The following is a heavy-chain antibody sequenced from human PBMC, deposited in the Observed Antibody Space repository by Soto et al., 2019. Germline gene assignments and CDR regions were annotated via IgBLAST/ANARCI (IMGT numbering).Heavy chain of an antibody. CDR2: MHPDSDNT. V-gene: IGHV1-8*01. J-gene: IGHJ6*02. CDR1: GYTFMSYD. D-gene: IGHD3-10*01. CDR3: ARGRSRRVDV. Sequence: QAQLVQSGPEVKKPGASVKVSCEASGYTFMSYDINWVRQATGQGLEWMGEMHPDSDNTGYAQKFQGRVTMTRDTSISTADMELSSLRSEDTAVYYCARGRSRRVDVWGQGTTVTVSS.